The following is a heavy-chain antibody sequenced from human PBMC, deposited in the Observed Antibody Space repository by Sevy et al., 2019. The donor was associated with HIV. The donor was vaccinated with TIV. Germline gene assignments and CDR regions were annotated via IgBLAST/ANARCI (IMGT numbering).Heavy chain of an antibody. CDR1: GYTFSSYG. J-gene: IGHJ4*02. D-gene: IGHD6-13*01. V-gene: IGHV1-18*01. Sequence: ASVKVSCKASGYTFSSYGISWVRQAPGQGLEWMGWINTYDGNTKYAQKVQGRVALTTDTSTVTAYMEVGSLRSDETAVYYCAKGAHPQRSNSWYDYWGQGTLVTVSS. CDR2: INTYDGNT. CDR3: AKGAHPQRSNSWYDY.